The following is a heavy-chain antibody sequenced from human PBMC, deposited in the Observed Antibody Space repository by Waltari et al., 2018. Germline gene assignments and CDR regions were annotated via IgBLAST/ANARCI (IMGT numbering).Heavy chain of an antibody. CDR3: ARAGGIAVANY. Sequence: EVQLVESGGGLVKPGGSLRLSCAASGFTFSSYSMNWVRQAPGKGLEWVSSISSSSSYIYYADSGKGRFTISRDNAKNSLYLQMNSLRAEDTAVYYCARAGGIAVANYWGQGTLVTVSS. V-gene: IGHV3-21*01. D-gene: IGHD6-19*01. J-gene: IGHJ4*02. CDR2: ISSSSSYI. CDR1: GFTFSSYS.